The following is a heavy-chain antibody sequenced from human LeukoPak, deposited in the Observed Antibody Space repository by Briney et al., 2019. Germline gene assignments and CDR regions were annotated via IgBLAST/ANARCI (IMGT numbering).Heavy chain of an antibody. J-gene: IGHJ3*02. V-gene: IGHV3-30*02. CDR2: IRFDGAEK. D-gene: IGHD1-26*01. Sequence: PGGSLRLSCAASGFAFNINCMHWVRQAPGKGLEWVAFIRFDGAEKSYGDSVKGRFTISRDNSKTTLYLQMNSLGAEDTAVYYCAKESGDHFEAFDIWGQGTMVTVSS. CDR1: GFAFNINC. CDR3: AKESGDHFEAFDI.